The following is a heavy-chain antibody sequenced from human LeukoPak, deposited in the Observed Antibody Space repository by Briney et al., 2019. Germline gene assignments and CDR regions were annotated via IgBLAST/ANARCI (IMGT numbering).Heavy chain of an antibody. Sequence: PGGSLRLSCAASGFTLSSYWMHWVRQGPGKGPVWVSSISTSSRYIYYKDSVRGRFTISRDDAKNSLYLEMNSLRAEDTAAYYCARADCSSSTCYLRRSWFDPWGQGTLVTVSS. J-gene: IGHJ5*02. D-gene: IGHD2-2*01. V-gene: IGHV3-21*01. CDR2: ISTSSRYI. CDR1: GFTLSSYW. CDR3: ARADCSSSTCYLRRSWFDP.